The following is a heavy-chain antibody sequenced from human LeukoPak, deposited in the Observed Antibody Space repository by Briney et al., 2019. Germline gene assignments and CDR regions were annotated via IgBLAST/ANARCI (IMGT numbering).Heavy chain of an antibody. D-gene: IGHD5-12*01. CDR2: ISYDGSNK. CDR1: GFTFSSYA. J-gene: IGHJ4*02. CDR3: ARARLVATLGGGLDY. Sequence: GGSLRLSCAASGFTFSSYAMHWVRQAPGKGLEWVAVISYDGSNKYYADSVKGRFTISRDNSKNTLYLQMNSLRSEDTAVYYCARARLVATLGGGLDYWGQGTLVTVSS. V-gene: IGHV3-30*04.